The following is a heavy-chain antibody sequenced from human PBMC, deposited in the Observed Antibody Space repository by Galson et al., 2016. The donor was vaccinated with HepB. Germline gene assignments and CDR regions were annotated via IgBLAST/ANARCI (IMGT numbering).Heavy chain of an antibody. V-gene: IGHV3-33*01. CDR2: IWYDGSNK. Sequence: SLRLSCAASGFTFSSYGMHWVRQAPGKGLEWVACIWYDGSNKYYANSVKGRFTISRDNSKNTLYLQMNSLRAEDTAVYHCARDLIAAAGRTFYYYYYYMDVWGKGTTVTVSS. CDR1: GFTFSSYG. J-gene: IGHJ6*03. D-gene: IGHD6-13*01. CDR3: ARDLIAAAGRTFYYYYYYMDV.